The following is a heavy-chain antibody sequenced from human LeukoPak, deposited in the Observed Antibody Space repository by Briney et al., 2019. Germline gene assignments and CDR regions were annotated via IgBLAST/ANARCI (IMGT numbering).Heavy chain of an antibody. V-gene: IGHV3-74*01. J-gene: IGHJ6*03. D-gene: IGHD6-6*01. CDR3: ARGHNSSSSGFYYYYMDV. CDR1: GFIFSSFW. Sequence: GGSLRLSCAASGFIFSSFWMHWVRQVPGKGLVWVSHINSDGRTTDYADSVRGRFTISRDNAKNTLYLQMNRLTVEDTAVYYCARGHNSSSSGFYYYYMDVWGRGTTVTVSS. CDR2: INSDGRTT.